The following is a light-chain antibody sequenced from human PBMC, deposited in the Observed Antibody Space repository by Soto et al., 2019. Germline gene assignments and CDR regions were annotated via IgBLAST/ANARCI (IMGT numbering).Light chain of an antibody. V-gene: IGLV2-14*03. CDR1: SSDVGGYKY. CDR2: DVS. J-gene: IGLJ1*01. CDR3: SSYTSCNSYL. Sequence: QSVLTQPASVSGSPGQSIAISCTGSSSDVGGYKYVSWYQQHPGKAPKLMIYDVSNRPSGVSDRFSGSKSGNTASLTISGLQSEDEDDYYCSSYTSCNSYLFGTGTKVTVL.